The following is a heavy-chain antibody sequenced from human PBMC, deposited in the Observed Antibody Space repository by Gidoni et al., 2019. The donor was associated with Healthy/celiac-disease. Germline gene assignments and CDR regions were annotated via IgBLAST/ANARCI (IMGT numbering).Heavy chain of an antibody. Sequence: QVQLVQSGAEVKKPGASVKVSCKASGYTFTSYYMHWVRQSPGQGLEWMGIINPSGGSTSYAQKFQGRVTMTRDTSTSTVYMELSSLRSEDTAVYYCARGYCTNGVCFLSYYGMDVWGQGTTVTVSS. CDR2: INPSGGST. J-gene: IGHJ6*02. D-gene: IGHD2-8*01. CDR3: ARGYCTNGVCFLSYYGMDV. CDR1: GYTFTSYY. V-gene: IGHV1-46*03.